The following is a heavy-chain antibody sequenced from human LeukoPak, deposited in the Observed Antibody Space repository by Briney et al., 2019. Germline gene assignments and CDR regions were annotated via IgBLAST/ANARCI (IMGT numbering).Heavy chain of an antibody. CDR2: ISSSGSTI. CDR1: GFTFSSYE. D-gene: IGHD6-19*01. J-gene: IGHJ6*03. Sequence: GGSLRLSCAASGFTFSSYEMNWVRQAPGKGLEWVSYISSSGSTIYYADSVKGRFTISRDNAKNSLYLQMNSLRAEDTAVYYCARDRYSSGWYESGYYYYYYMDVWGKGTTVTISS. V-gene: IGHV3-48*03. CDR3: ARDRYSSGWYESGYYYYYYMDV.